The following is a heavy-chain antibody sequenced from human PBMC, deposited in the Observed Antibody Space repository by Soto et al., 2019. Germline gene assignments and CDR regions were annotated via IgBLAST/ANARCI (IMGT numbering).Heavy chain of an antibody. CDR1: GGSVSSGSYY. J-gene: IGHJ6*02. V-gene: IGHV4-61*01. CDR3: ARDSVDNWNDDSYYYYYGMDV. Sequence: SETLSLTCTVSGGSVSSGSYYWSWIRQPPGKGLEWIGYIYYSGSTNYNPSLKSRVTISVDTSKNQFSLKLSSVTAADTAVYYCARDSVDNWNDDSYYYYYGMDVWGQGTTVTVSS. D-gene: IGHD1-20*01. CDR2: IYYSGST.